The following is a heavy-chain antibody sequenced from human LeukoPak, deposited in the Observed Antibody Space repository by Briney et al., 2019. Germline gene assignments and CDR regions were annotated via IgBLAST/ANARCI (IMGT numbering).Heavy chain of an antibody. CDR2: MRQDGNEK. D-gene: IGHD6-19*01. CDR3: ARWQRWLPYYFDY. J-gene: IGHJ4*02. V-gene: IGHV3-7*01. Sequence: PGGSLRLSCAASGFTFSSYWMTWVRQAPGKGLEWVANMRQDGNEKYYVDSVRGRFTISRDNAKNSLYLQMNSLRAKDTAVYYCARWQRWLPYYFDYWGQGTLVTVSS. CDR1: GFTFSSYW.